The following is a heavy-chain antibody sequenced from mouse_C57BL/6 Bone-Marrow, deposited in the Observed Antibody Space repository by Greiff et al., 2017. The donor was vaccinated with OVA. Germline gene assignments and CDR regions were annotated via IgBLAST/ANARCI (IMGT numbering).Heavy chain of an antibody. V-gene: IGHV5-17*01. Sequence: EVKLQESGGGLVKPGGSLKLSCAASGFTFSDYGMHWVRQAPEKGLEWVAYISSGSSTIYYADTVKGRFTISRDNAKNTLFLQMTSLRSEDTAMYYCARPGLAWFAYWGQGTLVTVSA. CDR3: ARPGLAWFAY. CDR1: GFTFSDYG. J-gene: IGHJ3*01. CDR2: ISSGSSTI. D-gene: IGHD3-1*01.